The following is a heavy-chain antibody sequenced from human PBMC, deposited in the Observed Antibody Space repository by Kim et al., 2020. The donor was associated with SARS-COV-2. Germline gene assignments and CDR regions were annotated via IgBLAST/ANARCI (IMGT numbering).Heavy chain of an antibody. CDR1: GYTFTGYY. Sequence: ASVKVSCKASGYTFTGYYMHWVRQAPGQGLEWMGWINPNSGGTNYAQKFQGRVTMTRDTSISTAYMELSRLRSDDTAVYYCASEVVPAMYSSSSIWFDPWGQGTLVTVSS. V-gene: IGHV1-2*02. CDR3: ASEVVPAMYSSSSIWFDP. J-gene: IGHJ5*02. D-gene: IGHD6-6*01. CDR2: INPNSGGT.